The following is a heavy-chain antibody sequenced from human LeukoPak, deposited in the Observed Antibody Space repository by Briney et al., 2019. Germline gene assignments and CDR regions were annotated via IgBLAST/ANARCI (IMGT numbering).Heavy chain of an antibody. J-gene: IGHJ3*02. Sequence: ASVKVSCKASGYTFTSYYMHWVRQAPGQGLEWKGIINPSGGSTSYAQKFQGRVTMTRDTSTSTVYMELSSLRSEDTAVYYCASHSSSWYGDAFDIWGQGTMVTVFS. CDR2: INPSGGST. V-gene: IGHV1-46*01. CDR1: GYTFTSYY. D-gene: IGHD6-13*01. CDR3: ASHSSSWYGDAFDI.